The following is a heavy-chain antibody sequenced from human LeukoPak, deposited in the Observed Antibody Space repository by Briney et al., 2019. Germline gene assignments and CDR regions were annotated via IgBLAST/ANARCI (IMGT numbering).Heavy chain of an antibody. CDR2: MNPNSGDT. V-gene: IGHV1-2*02. D-gene: IGHD3-3*02. Sequence: ASVKVSCKASVYTFTNFYIHWVRQAPGQGLEWMGWMNPNSGDTSYAREFQDRVTMTRDTSLNTAYMELSRLRSDDTAVYFCAXXXXNCIIANCYVDYWGQGTLVTVSS. J-gene: IGHJ4*02. CDR3: AXXXXNCIIANCYVDY. CDR1: VYTFTNFY.